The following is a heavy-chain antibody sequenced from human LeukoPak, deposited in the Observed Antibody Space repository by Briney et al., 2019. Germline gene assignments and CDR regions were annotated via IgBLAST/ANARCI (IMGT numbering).Heavy chain of an antibody. CDR1: GYTFTSYG. CDR3: ARDSPRLPTLYYFDS. D-gene: IGHD6-25*01. V-gene: IGHV1-18*04. J-gene: IGHJ4*02. Sequence: ASVKVSCTASGYTFTSYGISWVRQAPGQGLEWMGWISAYNGNTNYAQKLQGRVTMTTDTSTSTAYMELRSLRSDDTAVYYCARDSPRLPTLYYFDSWGQGTLVTVSS. CDR2: ISAYNGNT.